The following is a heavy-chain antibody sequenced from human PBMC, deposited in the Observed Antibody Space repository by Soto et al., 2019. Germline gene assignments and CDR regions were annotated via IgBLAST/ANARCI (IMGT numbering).Heavy chain of an antibody. Sequence: GGSLRLSCAASGFTFDDYTMHWVRQAPGKGLEWVSLISWGGGSTYYADSVKGRFTISRENSKNSLYLQMNNLRTEDTAAYYCSEDSPGWECYYYYYMDVWGKGTTVTVSS. J-gene: IGHJ6*03. CDR2: ISWGGGST. D-gene: IGHD1-1*01. CDR3: SEDSPGWECYYYYYMDV. CDR1: GFTFDDYT. V-gene: IGHV3-43*01.